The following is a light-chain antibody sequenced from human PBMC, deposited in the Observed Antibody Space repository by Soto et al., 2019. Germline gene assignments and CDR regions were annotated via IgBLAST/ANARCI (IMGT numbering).Light chain of an antibody. CDR3: CSYAGSLWV. CDR2: EGS. J-gene: IGLJ3*02. V-gene: IGLV2-23*01. Sequence: QSALTQPASVSGSPGQSITISCTGTSSDVGSYNLVSWYQQHPGKAPKLMIYEGSKRPSGVSNRFSGSKSGNTASLTISGLQAEDEADYYCCSYAGSLWVCGGGTKLTVL. CDR1: SSDVGSYNL.